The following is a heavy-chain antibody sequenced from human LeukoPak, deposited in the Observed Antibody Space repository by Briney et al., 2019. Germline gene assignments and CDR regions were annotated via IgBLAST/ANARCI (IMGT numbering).Heavy chain of an antibody. CDR1: GGSISSYY. D-gene: IGHD3-16*01. CDR2: IHYSGST. J-gene: IGHJ3*02. Sequence: SETLSLTCTVSGGSISSYYWSWIRQPPGKGLEWIGYIHYSGSTNYNPSLKSRVTISVDTSKNQFSLKLSSVTAADTAVYYCARVGDYGAFDIWGQGTMVTVSS. CDR3: ARVGDYGAFDI. V-gene: IGHV4-59*01.